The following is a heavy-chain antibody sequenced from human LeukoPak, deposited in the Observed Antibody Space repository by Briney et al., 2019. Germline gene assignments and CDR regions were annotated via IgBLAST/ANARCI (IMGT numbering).Heavy chain of an antibody. V-gene: IGHV3-9*01. D-gene: IGHD5-24*01. J-gene: IGHJ5*02. Sequence: GGSLRLSCAASGFTFDDYAMHWVRQAPGKGLEWVSGISWNSGSIGYADSVKGRFTISRDNAKNSLYLQMNSLRAEDTALYYCAEAISVWGWFDPWGQGTLVTVCS. CDR3: AEAISVWGWFDP. CDR2: ISWNSGSI. CDR1: GFTFDDYA.